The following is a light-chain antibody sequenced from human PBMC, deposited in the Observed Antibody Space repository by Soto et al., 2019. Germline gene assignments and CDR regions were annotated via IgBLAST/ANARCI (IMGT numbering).Light chain of an antibody. CDR2: LAS. J-gene: IGKJ4*01. CDR1: QSISNW. CDR3: KQFYNYPLT. Sequence: DIQMTQSPSALSASVGDRVTITCRASQSISNWLAWYQQKPGKAPKVLIYLASSLESGVPSRFSGSGSGTEFTLTISSLQPDDFATYSCKQFYNYPLTFGGGTKVEIK. V-gene: IGKV1-5*03.